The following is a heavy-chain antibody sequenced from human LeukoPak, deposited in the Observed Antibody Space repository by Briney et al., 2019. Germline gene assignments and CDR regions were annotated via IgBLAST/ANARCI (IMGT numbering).Heavy chain of an antibody. Sequence: PGGSLRLSCAASGFNFEDYTMHWVRQTPGKGLEWVSLINWDGGSTYYADSVKGRFAISRANNKNSLYLQMTSLRTEDTALYYCTKGSNTWPSLFDYWGQGTLVTVSS. V-gene: IGHV3-43*01. J-gene: IGHJ4*02. CDR2: INWDGGST. D-gene: IGHD2-2*02. CDR1: GFNFEDYT. CDR3: TKGSNTWPSLFDY.